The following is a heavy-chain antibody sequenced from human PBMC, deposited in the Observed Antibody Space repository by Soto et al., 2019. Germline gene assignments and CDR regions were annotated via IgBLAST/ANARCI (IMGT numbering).Heavy chain of an antibody. D-gene: IGHD5-18*01. Sequence: EVQLVESGGGLVQPGESLTLSCAASGFTFSSYWMHWVRQAPGKGLVWVSRIKVDGSGTYYADSVQGRFTISRDNAKNTLYLQMNSLRVEDTAVYFCARGDGDRCDGNGYLGRHWGQGTLVTVSS. CDR2: IKVDGSGT. CDR3: ARGDGDRCDGNGYLGRH. V-gene: IGHV3-74*01. CDR1: GFTFSSYW. J-gene: IGHJ4*02.